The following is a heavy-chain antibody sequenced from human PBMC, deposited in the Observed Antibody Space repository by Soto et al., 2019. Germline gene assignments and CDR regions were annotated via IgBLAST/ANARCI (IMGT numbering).Heavy chain of an antibody. J-gene: IGHJ6*02. CDR3: ARDSRVPLTIFGVANAYGMDV. CDR2: ISAYNGNT. CDR1: GYTFTSYG. D-gene: IGHD3-3*01. V-gene: IGHV1-18*01. Sequence: ASVKVSCKASGYTFTSYGISWVRQAPGQGLEWMGWISAYNGNTNYAQKLQGRVTMTTDTSTSTAYMELRSLRSDDTAVYYCARDSRVPLTIFGVANAYGMDVWGQGTTVTVSS.